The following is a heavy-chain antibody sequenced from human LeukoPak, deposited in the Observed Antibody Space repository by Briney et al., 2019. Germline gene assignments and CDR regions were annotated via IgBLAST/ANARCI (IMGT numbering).Heavy chain of an antibody. CDR1: GYTFTSYY. D-gene: IGHD3-22*01. V-gene: IGHV1-46*01. CDR2: INPSGGST. J-gene: IGHJ4*02. CDR3: ARGPPYHYYDSSGYFPADY. Sequence: GASVKVSCKASGYTFTSYYMHWVRQAPGQGLEWMGIINPSGGSTSYAQKFQGRVTITADESTSTAYMELSSLRSEDTAVYYCARGPPYHYYDSSGYFPADYWGQGTLVTVSS.